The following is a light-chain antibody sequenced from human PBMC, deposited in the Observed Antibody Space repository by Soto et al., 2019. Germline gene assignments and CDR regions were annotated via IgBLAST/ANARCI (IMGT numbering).Light chain of an antibody. CDR2: KAS. J-gene: IGKJ1*01. Sequence: DIQMTHSPSTQSPSVGNRVTITCXASQSISSWLAWYQQKPGKAPRLLIYKASTLEIGVPSRFSGSGSGTEFTLTISSLQPDDVATYYCQQYNDYSWTFGQGTKVDI. CDR3: QQYNDYSWT. CDR1: QSISSW. V-gene: IGKV1-5*03.